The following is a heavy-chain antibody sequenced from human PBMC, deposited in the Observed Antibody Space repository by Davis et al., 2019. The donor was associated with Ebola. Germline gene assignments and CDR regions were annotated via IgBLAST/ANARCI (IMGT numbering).Heavy chain of an antibody. J-gene: IGHJ5*02. CDR2: IIPIFGTA. Sequence: AASVKVSCKASGGTFSSYAISWVRQAPGQGLEWMGGIIPIFGTANYAQKFQGRVTITADKSTSTAYMELSSLRSEDTAVYYCAKVAGNNWFDPWGQGTLVTVSS. D-gene: IGHD6-19*01. V-gene: IGHV1-69*06. CDR1: GGTFSSYA. CDR3: AKVAGNNWFDP.